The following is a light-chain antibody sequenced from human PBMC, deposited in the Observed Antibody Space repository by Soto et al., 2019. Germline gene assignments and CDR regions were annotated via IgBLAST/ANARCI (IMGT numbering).Light chain of an antibody. CDR3: QQYGSSLK. CDR1: QSVSRSY. Sequence: TLSQVTRSLYPVEIETRSCRASQSVSRSYLAWYQQKPGQAPRLLIYGASSRATGLPDRFSGSGSGTDFTLTISRLEPEDFAVYYCQQYGSSLKVGQGTRLEIK. CDR2: GAS. J-gene: IGKJ5*01. V-gene: IGKV3-20*01.